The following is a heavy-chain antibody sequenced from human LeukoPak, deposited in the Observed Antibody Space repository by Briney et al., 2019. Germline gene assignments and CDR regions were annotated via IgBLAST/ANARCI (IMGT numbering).Heavy chain of an antibody. CDR3: ARVQYSSSSTVYYYYMDV. D-gene: IGHD6-6*01. Sequence: SVKVSCKASGYTFTSYYIHWVRQAPGQGLEWMGGIIPIFGTANYAQKFQGRVTITTDESTSTAYMELSSLRSEDTAVYYCARVQYSSSSTVYYYYMDVWGKGTTVTVSS. CDR1: GYTFTSYY. J-gene: IGHJ6*03. V-gene: IGHV1-69*05. CDR2: IIPIFGTA.